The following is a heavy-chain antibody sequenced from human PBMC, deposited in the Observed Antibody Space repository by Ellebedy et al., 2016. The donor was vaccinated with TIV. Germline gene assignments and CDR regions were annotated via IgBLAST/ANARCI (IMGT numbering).Heavy chain of an antibody. V-gene: IGHV4-59*11. Sequence: SETLSLXCTVSGGSISYHYWNWLRQPPGKGLEWIGYLYYSGSTNYNPSLKSRVTISVDTPKKQFSLRLNSVTTADTAVYYCARRTTTYLDSSGLYFDLWGRGTLVTVSS. D-gene: IGHD6-19*01. J-gene: IGHJ2*01. CDR1: GGSISYHY. CDR2: LYYSGST. CDR3: ARRTTTYLDSSGLYFDL.